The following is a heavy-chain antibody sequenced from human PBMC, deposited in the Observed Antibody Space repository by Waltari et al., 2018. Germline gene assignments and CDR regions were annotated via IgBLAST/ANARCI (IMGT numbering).Heavy chain of an antibody. CDR1: GYSFTSYW. V-gene: IGHV5-51*01. D-gene: IGHD1-1*01. Sequence: EVQLVQSGAEVKKPGESLKLSCKGSGYSFTSYWIGWVRQMPGKGLEGMGSSYPGDSDTRYSPSCQGQVTISADKSISTAYLQWSSLKASDTAMYYCARLCPVQEDGMDVWGQGTTVTVSS. J-gene: IGHJ6*02. CDR2: SYPGDSDT. CDR3: ARLCPVQEDGMDV.